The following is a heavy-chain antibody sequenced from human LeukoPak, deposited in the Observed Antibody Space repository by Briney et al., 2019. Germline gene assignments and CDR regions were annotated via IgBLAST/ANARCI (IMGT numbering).Heavy chain of an antibody. D-gene: IGHD5-12*01. CDR2: ISSSISTI. CDR1: GFTFSSYS. J-gene: IGHJ5*02. CDR3: ARAMRRGYEKDWFDP. V-gene: IGHV3-48*04. Sequence: GGSLRLSCAASGFTFSSYSMNWVRQAPGKGLEWVSYISSSISTIYYADSVKGRFTISRDNAKNSLYLQMNSLRAEDTAVYYCARAMRRGYEKDWFDPWGQGTLVTVSS.